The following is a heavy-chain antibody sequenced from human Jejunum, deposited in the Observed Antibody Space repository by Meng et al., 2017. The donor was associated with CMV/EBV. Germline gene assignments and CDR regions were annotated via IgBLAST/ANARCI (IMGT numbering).Heavy chain of an antibody. CDR3: VRGPGASTREGFDH. Sequence: QAHLCRARPGRVKPSETPSLPFTVSGGSIYNYSWSWIRQSAGRGLEWIGRFYSSDTYNYHPSLNSRVTMSLDTSKKQFSLILSSVTAADTARYYCVRGPGASTREGFDHWGLGTLVTVSS. CDR2: FYSSDTY. CDR1: GGSIYNYS. J-gene: IGHJ4*02. D-gene: IGHD1-26*01. V-gene: IGHV4-4*07.